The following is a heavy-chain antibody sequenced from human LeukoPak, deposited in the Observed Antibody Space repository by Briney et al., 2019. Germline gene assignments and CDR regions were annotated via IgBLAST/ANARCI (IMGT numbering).Heavy chain of an antibody. J-gene: IGHJ4*02. V-gene: IGHV1-2*02. CDR2: INPTHGVT. CDR1: GYIFTAHY. D-gene: IGHD4-17*01. Sequence: ASVKVSCKASGYIFTAHYIHWVRQAPGQGLEWMGWINPTHGVTNYAQKFQGRVTMTRDTSITTAYMELSSLRSGDTAVYYCVRIYYGPDYWGQGTLVTVSS. CDR3: VRIYYGPDY.